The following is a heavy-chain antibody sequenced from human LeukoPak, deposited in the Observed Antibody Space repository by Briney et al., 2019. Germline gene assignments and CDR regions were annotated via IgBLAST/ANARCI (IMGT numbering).Heavy chain of an antibody. Sequence: PGVSLKISCKASGYTFKNNWIAWVRQKPGKGPEWMGIVYPADADTRYSPSFRGQVTISADESISTTYLQWSSLEASDSAIYYCARQGWSLYFYDFWGQRTVVTVSS. CDR2: VYPADADT. CDR1: GYTFKNNW. V-gene: IGHV5-51*01. D-gene: IGHD2/OR15-2a*01. J-gene: IGHJ4*02. CDR3: ARQGWSLYFYDF.